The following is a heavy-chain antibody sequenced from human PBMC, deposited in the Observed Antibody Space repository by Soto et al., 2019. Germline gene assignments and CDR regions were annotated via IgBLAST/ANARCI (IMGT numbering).Heavy chain of an antibody. CDR1: GGSFSGYY. CDR2: INHSGST. Sequence: SETLSLTCAVYGGSFSGYYWSWIRQPPGKGLEWIGEINHSGSTNYNPSLKSRVTISVDTSKNQFSLKLSSVTAADTAVYYCARVLKGGSSWYSGYYYYGMDVWGQGTTVT. J-gene: IGHJ6*02. D-gene: IGHD6-13*01. V-gene: IGHV4-34*01. CDR3: ARVLKGGSSWYSGYYYYGMDV.